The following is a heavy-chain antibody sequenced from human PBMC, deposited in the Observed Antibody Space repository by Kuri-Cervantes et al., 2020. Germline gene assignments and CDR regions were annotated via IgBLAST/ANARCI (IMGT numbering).Heavy chain of an antibody. V-gene: IGHV3-48*02. CDR1: GFTFSSYG. D-gene: IGHD3-3*01. J-gene: IGHJ6*02. Sequence: GGSLRLSCAASGFTFSSYGMHWVRQAPGKGLEWVSYISSSSSTIYYADSVKGRFTIPRDNAKNSLYLQMNSLRDEDTAVYYCARAASDYDFWTATYYYYGMDVWGQGTTVTVSS. CDR3: ARAASDYDFWTATYYYYGMDV. CDR2: ISSSSSTI.